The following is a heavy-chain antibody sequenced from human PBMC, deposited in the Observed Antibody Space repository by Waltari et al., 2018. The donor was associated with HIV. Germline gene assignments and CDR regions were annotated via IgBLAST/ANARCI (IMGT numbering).Heavy chain of an antibody. V-gene: IGHV1-24*01. Sequence: QVQLVQSGAEVKKHGASVKVSCKVSGYTLPELSMHWVRQAPGQGLEWMGGLYPEDGETIYAQKFQGRVTMTEDTSTDTAYMELSSLRSEDTAVYYCATVSPYYGSGSKGHAFDIWGQGTMVTVSS. CDR1: GYTLPELS. CDR2: LYPEDGET. J-gene: IGHJ3*02. CDR3: ATVSPYYGSGSKGHAFDI. D-gene: IGHD3-10*01.